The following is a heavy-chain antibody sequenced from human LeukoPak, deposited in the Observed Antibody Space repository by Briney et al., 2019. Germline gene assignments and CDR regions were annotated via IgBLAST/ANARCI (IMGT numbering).Heavy chain of an antibody. Sequence: SETLSLTCTVSGGSISSYYWSWIRQPPGKGLEWIGDIYYSGSTNYNPSLKSRVTISVNTSKNQFSLKLSSVTAADTAVYYCARGRIAVAGTKNYFDYWGQGTLVTVSS. J-gene: IGHJ4*02. V-gene: IGHV4-59*01. CDR3: ARGRIAVAGTKNYFDY. D-gene: IGHD6-19*01. CDR1: GGSISSYY. CDR2: IYYSGST.